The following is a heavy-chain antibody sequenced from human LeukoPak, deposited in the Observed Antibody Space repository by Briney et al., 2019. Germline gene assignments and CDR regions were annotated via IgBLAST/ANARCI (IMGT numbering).Heavy chain of an antibody. Sequence: GASVKVSCKASAYTFTRYGISWVRQAPGQGLEWIGWLSTDNGDTNYAQKFQGRVTMTTDTSTTTAHMELRSLTSDDTAIYYCARHGGIGPKRDYFDYWGPGTLVTVSS. D-gene: IGHD3-16*01. CDR2: LSTDNGDT. V-gene: IGHV1-18*01. CDR1: AYTFTRYG. CDR3: ARHGGIGPKRDYFDY. J-gene: IGHJ4*02.